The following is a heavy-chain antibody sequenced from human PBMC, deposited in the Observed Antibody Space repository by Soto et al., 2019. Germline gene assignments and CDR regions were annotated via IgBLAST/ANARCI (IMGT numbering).Heavy chain of an antibody. D-gene: IGHD4-17*01. Sequence: GGSLRLSCAASGFTFSSYSMNWVCQAPGKGLEWVSSISSSSSYIYYADSVKGRFTISRDNAKNSLYLQMNSLRAEDTAVYYCARDPTTVHYFDYWGQGTLVTVSS. CDR3: ARDPTTVHYFDY. J-gene: IGHJ4*02. CDR1: GFTFSSYS. CDR2: ISSSSSYI. V-gene: IGHV3-21*01.